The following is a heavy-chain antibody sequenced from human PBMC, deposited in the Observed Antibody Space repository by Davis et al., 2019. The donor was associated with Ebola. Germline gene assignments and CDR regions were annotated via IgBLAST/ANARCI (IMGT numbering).Heavy chain of an antibody. CDR3: ARREGFRSPARWWGY. CDR1: GYSFASYW. D-gene: IGHD2-15*01. Sequence: GESLKISCKGSGYSFASYWIGWVRQMPGKGLEWMGIIYPDDSDTRYSPSFQGQVTISADKSISTAYLQWSSLKASDTAMYYCARREGFRSPARWWGYWGQGTLVTVSS. CDR2: IYPDDSDT. V-gene: IGHV5-51*01. J-gene: IGHJ4*02.